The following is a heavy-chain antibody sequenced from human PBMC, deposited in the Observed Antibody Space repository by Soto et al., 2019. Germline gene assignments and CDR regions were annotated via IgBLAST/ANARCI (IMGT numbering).Heavy chain of an antibody. CDR2: ISPNSGGP. Sequence: ASVKVSCKASGYTFTDYYIHWVRQAPGQGLEWMGWISPNSGGPNYAQKFQGWVTMTRDPSISTAYMELSRLRSDDTAVYYCARGALYYYYAMDVWGQGTTVPVSS. J-gene: IGHJ6*02. V-gene: IGHV1-2*04. CDR1: GYTFTDYY. D-gene: IGHD3-16*01. CDR3: ARGALYYYYAMDV.